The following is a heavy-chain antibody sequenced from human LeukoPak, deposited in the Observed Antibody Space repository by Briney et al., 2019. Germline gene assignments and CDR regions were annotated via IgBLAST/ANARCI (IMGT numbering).Heavy chain of an antibody. D-gene: IGHD3-10*01. J-gene: IGHJ4*02. CDR1: GGTFSTFG. CDR2: IIPMSGTV. Sequence: GASVKVSCKASGGTFSTFGISWVRQAPGQGLEWMGGIIPMSGTVNNAQKFQGRVTITADKSTGTAYMELSSLRSDDTAVYYCARAKPKNMVRGLIMRRESRYYFDYWGQGTLVTVSS. CDR3: ARAKPKNMVRGLIMRRESRYYFDY. V-gene: IGHV1-69*06.